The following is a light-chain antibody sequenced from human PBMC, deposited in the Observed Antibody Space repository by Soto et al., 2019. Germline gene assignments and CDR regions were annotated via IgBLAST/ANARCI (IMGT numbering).Light chain of an antibody. CDR3: QQYETFSGT. J-gene: IGKJ1*01. CDR1: QSISSY. CDR2: DAS. Sequence: DIQITQSPSTLSGSVVDRVTITFRASQSISSYLNWHQQKPGKAPKLLIYDASALPRGVPSRFSGSGSGTKFTLTIASLQPDDFATYYCQQYETFSGTCGPGTKGDIK. V-gene: IGKV1-5*01.